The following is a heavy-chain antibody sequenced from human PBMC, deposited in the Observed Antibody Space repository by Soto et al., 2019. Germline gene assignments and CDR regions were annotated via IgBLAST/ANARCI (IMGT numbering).Heavy chain of an antibody. CDR2: IYYSGNT. J-gene: IGHJ4*02. CDR3: ASSGWYNPFDY. D-gene: IGHD6-19*01. CDR1: ASSSSSSIYC. Sequence: PSESLSNTCTVSASSSSSSIYCWGWDDQPPGKGMEWIRSIYYSGNTYYNPYLKSRVTISVDTPTNQFSLRRSSVTATDTAVYYCASSGWYNPFDYWGQGTLVTVSS. V-gene: IGHV4-39*01.